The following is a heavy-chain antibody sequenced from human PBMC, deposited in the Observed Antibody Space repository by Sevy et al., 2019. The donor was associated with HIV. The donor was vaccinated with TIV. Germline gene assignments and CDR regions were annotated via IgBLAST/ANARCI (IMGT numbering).Heavy chain of an antibody. CDR2: IYYSGST. CDR1: GGSISSGDYY. CDR3: ARVSASAYGSGSYYTYFDY. J-gene: IGHJ4*02. V-gene: IGHV4-31*03. Sequence: SETLSLTCTVSGGSISSGDYYWSWIRQHPGKGLEWIGYIYYSGSTYYNPSHKSRVTISVDTSKNQFSLKLSSVTAADTAVYYCARVSASAYGSGSYYTYFDYWGQGTLVTVSS. D-gene: IGHD3-10*01.